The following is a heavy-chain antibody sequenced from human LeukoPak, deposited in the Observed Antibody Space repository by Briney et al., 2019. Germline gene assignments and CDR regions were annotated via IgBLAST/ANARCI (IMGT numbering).Heavy chain of an antibody. CDR1: GFTFSSYW. CDR3: AKVGQPWSIWDYFDY. CDR2: IKQDGSEK. V-gene: IGHV3-7*03. D-gene: IGHD3-16*01. Sequence: QPGGSLRLSCAASGFTFSSYWMSWVRQAPGKGLEWVANIKQDGSEKYYVDSVKGRFTISRDNSKNTLYLQMNSLRAGDTAVYYCAKVGQPWSIWDYFDYWGQGTLVTVSS. J-gene: IGHJ4*02.